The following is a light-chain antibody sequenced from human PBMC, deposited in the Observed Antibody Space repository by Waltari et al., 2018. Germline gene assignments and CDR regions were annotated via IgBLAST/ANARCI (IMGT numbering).Light chain of an antibody. J-gene: IGKJ1*01. Sequence: DIQMTQSPSSLSASVDDRVTITCRATQSVSHYLSWYQQKPGRAPVLLIYAASSLQSGVPSRFSGSGSGTDFTLTISSLQPDDFASYFCQQSFNVPTFGPGTRVEVK. CDR1: QSVSHY. CDR3: QQSFNVPT. V-gene: IGKV1-39*01. CDR2: AAS.